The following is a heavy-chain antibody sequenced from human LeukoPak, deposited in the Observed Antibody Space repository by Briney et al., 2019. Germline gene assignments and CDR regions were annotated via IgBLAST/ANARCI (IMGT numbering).Heavy chain of an antibody. V-gene: IGHV3-53*01. CDR3: ARQVRGSYYGSGSQPYFYYYMDV. Sequence: GGSLRLSCAASGFAVSDNYMSWVRQAPGKGLEWVSLIYSGGSTYYADSVKGRFTISRDNSKNSLYLQMNSLRAEDTAVYYCARQVRGSYYGSGSQPYFYYYMDVWGKGTTVTISS. CDR1: GFAVSDNY. CDR2: IYSGGST. D-gene: IGHD3-10*01. J-gene: IGHJ6*03.